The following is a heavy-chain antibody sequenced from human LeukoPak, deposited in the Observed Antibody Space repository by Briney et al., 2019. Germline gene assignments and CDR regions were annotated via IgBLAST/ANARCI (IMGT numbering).Heavy chain of an antibody. CDR2: INPNSGGT. J-gene: IGHJ3*02. V-gene: IGHV1-2*02. CDR3: ATLYYDSTGSDTSNI. D-gene: IGHD3-22*01. CDR1: GYTFTGYY. Sequence: ASVKVSCKASGYTFTGYYMHWVRQAPGQGLEWMGWINPNSGGTNYTQKFQGRVTMTRDTSISTAYMELSRLRSDDTAMYYCATLYYDSTGSDTSNIWGQGTRVTVSS.